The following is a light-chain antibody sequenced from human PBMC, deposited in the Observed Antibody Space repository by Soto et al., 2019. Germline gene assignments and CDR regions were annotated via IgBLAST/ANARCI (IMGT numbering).Light chain of an antibody. V-gene: IGKV3-20*01. CDR1: QSITNKY. CDR3: HQYLDSPNT. Sequence: IVLTQSPDTLSLSPGESATFSCRATQSITNKYVAWYQQKAGQAPRLLIYGASTSAPGIPDRFRGSGSGTAFTLSITRLEPEDLSVYYCHQYLDSPNTFGQATNLDIK. CDR2: GAS. J-gene: IGKJ2*01.